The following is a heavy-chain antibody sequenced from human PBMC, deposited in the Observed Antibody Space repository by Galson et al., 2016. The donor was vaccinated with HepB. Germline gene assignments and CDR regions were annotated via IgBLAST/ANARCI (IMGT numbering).Heavy chain of an antibody. J-gene: IGHJ3*02. CDR3: ARVSRIIMARDAFDT. Sequence: PLSLTCTVSGGSISSGHYYWSWLRQHTGQGLEWIGNIYTSGITYSNPSHKSRVSISVDTSKNQFSLKLSSVTAADTAVCYCARVSRIIMARDAFDTWGQGTMVTVSA. CDR2: IYTSGIT. D-gene: IGHD3-10*01. V-gene: IGHV4-31*03. CDR1: GGSISSGHYY.